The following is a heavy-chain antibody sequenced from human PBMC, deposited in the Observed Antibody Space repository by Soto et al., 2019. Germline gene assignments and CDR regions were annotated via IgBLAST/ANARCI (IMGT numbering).Heavy chain of an antibody. CDR1: GYTFTSYG. V-gene: IGHV1-18*01. Sequence: ASVQVSCKASGYTFTSYGISWVRQAPGQGLEWMGWISAYNGNTNYAQKLQGRVTMTTDTSTSTSYMELRSLRSDDTAVYYCARYCTNGVCYSMDYYFDYWGQGTLVTVSS. D-gene: IGHD2-8*01. CDR2: ISAYNGNT. CDR3: ARYCTNGVCYSMDYYFDY. J-gene: IGHJ4*02.